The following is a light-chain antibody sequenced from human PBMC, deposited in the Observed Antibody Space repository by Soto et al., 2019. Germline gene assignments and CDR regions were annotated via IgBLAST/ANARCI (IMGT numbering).Light chain of an antibody. CDR1: QSINHW. CDR3: QQYGSLRM. V-gene: IGKV1-5*01. J-gene: IGKJ1*01. CDR2: DAS. Sequence: DIQMTQSPSTLSASVGDRFTITCRASQSINHWLAWYQQKPGKAPKLLMYDASTLEIGVTSRFSGSGFWTEFTLTNRSVQPDDLASYYCQQYGSLRMFGQGTKVEVK.